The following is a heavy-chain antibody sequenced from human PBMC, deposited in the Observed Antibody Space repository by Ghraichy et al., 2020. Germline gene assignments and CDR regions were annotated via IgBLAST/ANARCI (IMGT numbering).Heavy chain of an antibody. CDR2: IYYSGST. J-gene: IGHJ5*02. CDR1: GGSISSYY. Sequence: SETLSLTCTVSGGSISSYYWSWIRQPPGKGLEWIGYIYYSGSTNYNPSLKSRVTISVDTSKNQFSLKLSSVTAADTAVYYCARAQGWFDPWGQGTLVTVSS. CDR3: ARAQGWFDP. V-gene: IGHV4-59*01.